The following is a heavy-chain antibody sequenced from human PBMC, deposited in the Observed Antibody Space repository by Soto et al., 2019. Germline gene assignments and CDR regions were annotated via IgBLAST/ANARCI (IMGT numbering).Heavy chain of an antibody. J-gene: IGHJ6*02. V-gene: IGHV1-2*04. Sequence: ASVKVSCKASGYTFTGYYMHWVRQAPGQGLEWMGWINPNSGGTNYAQKFQGWVTMTRDTSISTAYMELSRLRSDDTAVYYCAREAVAGHYYYYGMDVWGQGTTVTVSS. CDR2: INPNSGGT. CDR3: AREAVAGHYYYYGMDV. CDR1: GYTFTGYY. D-gene: IGHD6-19*01.